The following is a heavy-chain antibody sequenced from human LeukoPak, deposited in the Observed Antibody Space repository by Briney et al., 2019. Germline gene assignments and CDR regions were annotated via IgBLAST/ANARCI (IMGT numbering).Heavy chain of an antibody. D-gene: IGHD6-19*01. CDR1: GFSFSSYW. CDR3: ARDRISMKAVAYWYFDP. Sequence: GGSLRLSCAASGFSFSSYWMSWVRQAPGKGLEWVANMNEDGSEKYYVDSVKGRFTTSRDNAKNSLYLQMNSLRAEDTAVYYCARDRISMKAVAYWYFDPWGRGTLVTVSS. V-gene: IGHV3-7*01. CDR2: MNEDGSEK. J-gene: IGHJ2*01.